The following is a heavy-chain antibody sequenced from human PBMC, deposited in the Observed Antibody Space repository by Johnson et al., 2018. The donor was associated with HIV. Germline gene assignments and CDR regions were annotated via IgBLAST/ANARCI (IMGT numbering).Heavy chain of an antibody. D-gene: IGHD7-27*01. Sequence: VQLVESGGGLVKPGDSLRLSCTASGFTFSDYYMSWIRQAPGKGLEWIGRIKSKTDGGTTEYAEPVKGRFTISRDDSKNTLYLQMNSLRAEDTAVYYCAKDLGTGDDAFDIWGQGTMVTVSS. J-gene: IGHJ3*02. CDR3: AKDLGTGDDAFDI. CDR1: GFTFSDYY. V-gene: IGHV3-15*01. CDR2: IKSKTDGGTT.